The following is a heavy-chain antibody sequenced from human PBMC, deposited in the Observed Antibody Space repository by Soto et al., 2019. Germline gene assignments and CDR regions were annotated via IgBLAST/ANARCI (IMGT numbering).Heavy chain of an antibody. CDR2: ISPYNGTT. CDR3: ARDGERDTGLNFYYYLHGMDA. Sequence: GASVKVSCKASGCTFTTYGISWVRRAPGQGLEWMGWISPYNGTTKYAEKFQGEMTMTTDTATSTAYMDLRSLRSDDTAVYYCARDGERDTGLNFYYYLHGMDAWGQGTRVTVSS. V-gene: IGHV1-18*04. D-gene: IGHD1-1*01. J-gene: IGHJ6*02. CDR1: GCTFTTYG.